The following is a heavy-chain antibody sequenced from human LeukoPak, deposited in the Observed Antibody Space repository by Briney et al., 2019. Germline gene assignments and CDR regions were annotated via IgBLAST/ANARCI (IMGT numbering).Heavy chain of an antibody. CDR3: ARDAPVRYSGSYFDY. J-gene: IGHJ4*02. Sequence: SETLSLTCTVSGGSISSYYWSWIRQPPGKGLGWIGYIYYSGSTNYNPSLKSRVTISVDTSKNQFSLKLSSVTAADTAVYYCARDAPVRYSGSYFDYWGQGTLVTVSS. V-gene: IGHV4-59*01. CDR1: GGSISSYY. CDR2: IYYSGST. D-gene: IGHD1-26*01.